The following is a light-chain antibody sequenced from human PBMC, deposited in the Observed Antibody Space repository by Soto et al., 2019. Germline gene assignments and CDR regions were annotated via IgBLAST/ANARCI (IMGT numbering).Light chain of an antibody. CDR1: QSVSSTY. Sequence: EIVLTQSPGTLSLSPGERATLSCRASQSVSSTYLAWYQHKPGQAPRLLIYGASSRATGIPDRFSGSGSGTDFTLTISRLEPEDFAVYYCQQRSNWPPSLTFGGGTKVEIK. J-gene: IGKJ4*01. CDR3: QQRSNWPPSLT. CDR2: GAS. V-gene: IGKV3D-20*02.